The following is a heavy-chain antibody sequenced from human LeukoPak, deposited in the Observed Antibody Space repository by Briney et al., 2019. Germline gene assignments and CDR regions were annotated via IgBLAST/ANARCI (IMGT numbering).Heavy chain of an antibody. V-gene: IGHV3-53*01. CDR3: ARDREVVNAKAQMDV. J-gene: IGHJ6*04. Sequence: GGSLRLSCAVSGFTVSTNHMSWVRQAPGKGLEWVSVIYIDANTYYADSVKGRFTISRDNSKNTAFLQMNSLRVEDTAVYYCARDREVVNAKAQMDVWGKGTTVTVSS. CDR1: GFTVSTNH. CDR2: IYIDANT. D-gene: IGHD3-22*01.